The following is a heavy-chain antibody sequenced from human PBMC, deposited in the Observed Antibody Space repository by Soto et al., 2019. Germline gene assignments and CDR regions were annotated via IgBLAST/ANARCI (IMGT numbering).Heavy chain of an antibody. V-gene: IGHV4-31*03. Sequence: PSETLSLTCTVSGGSISSGGYYWSWIRQHPGKGLEWIGYIYYSGSTYYNPSLKSRVTISVDTSKSQFSLKLSSVTAADTAVYYCARGGGLTIFGVVINWFDPWGQGTLVTVSS. J-gene: IGHJ5*02. CDR1: GGSISSGGYY. CDR2: IYYSGST. D-gene: IGHD3-3*01. CDR3: ARGGGLTIFGVVINWFDP.